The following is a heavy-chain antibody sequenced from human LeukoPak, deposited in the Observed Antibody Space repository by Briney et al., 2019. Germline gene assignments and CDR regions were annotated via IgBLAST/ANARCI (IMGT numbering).Heavy chain of an antibody. J-gene: IGHJ4*02. CDR1: GYSISSGFY. D-gene: IGHD6-13*01. CDR2: INHSGST. CDR3: ARGRYLTTGGGAAAGFLDY. V-gene: IGHV4-38-2*02. Sequence: SETLSLTCTVSGYSISSGFYWGWIRQPPGKGLEWIGEINHSGSTNYNPSLKRRVTISVDTSQNQFSVRLNSVTAADTAVYYCARGRYLTTGGGAAAGFLDYWGQGTLVTVSS.